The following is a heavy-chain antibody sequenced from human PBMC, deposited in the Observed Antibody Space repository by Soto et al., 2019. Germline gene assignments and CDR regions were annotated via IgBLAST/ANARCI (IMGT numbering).Heavy chain of an antibody. J-gene: IGHJ3*01. D-gene: IGHD1-26*01. Sequence: GESLKISCAASGFTFSSYSMNWVRQAPGRGLEWVSSISSSSSYIYYADSVKGRFTISRDNAKNSLFLQMNNLRGEDTAVYYCARDREGVGAGLFWGQGTMVTVSS. CDR1: GFTFSSYS. CDR2: ISSSSSYI. CDR3: ARDREGVGAGLF. V-gene: IGHV3-21*01.